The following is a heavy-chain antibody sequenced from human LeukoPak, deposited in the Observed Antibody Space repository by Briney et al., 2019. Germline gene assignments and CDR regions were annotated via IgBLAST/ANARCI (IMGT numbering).Heavy chain of an antibody. CDR2: FDPEDGET. D-gene: IGHD4-17*01. CDR1: GYTLTELS. V-gene: IGHV1-24*01. Sequence: ASVKVSCKVSGYTLTELSMHWVRQAPGKGLEWMGGFDPEDGETIYAQKFQGRVTMTEDTSTDTAYMELSSLRSEDTAVYYCATISRLAEDYGDYGRNYYYMDVWGKGTTVTVSS. J-gene: IGHJ6*03. CDR3: ATISRLAEDYGDYGRNYYYMDV.